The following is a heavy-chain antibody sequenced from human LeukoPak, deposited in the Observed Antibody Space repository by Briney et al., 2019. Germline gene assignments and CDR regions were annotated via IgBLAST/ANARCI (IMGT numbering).Heavy chain of an antibody. CDR2: ISGSGGST. CDR3: AKVKYFDWLLAYYMDV. V-gene: IGHV3-23*01. Sequence: GGSLRLSCAASGFTFSSYGMSWVRQAPGKGLEWVSAISGSGGSTYYADSVKGRFTISRDNSKNTLYLQMNSLRAEDTAVYYCAKVKYFDWLLAYYMDVRGKGTTVTISS. D-gene: IGHD3-9*01. CDR1: GFTFSSYG. J-gene: IGHJ6*03.